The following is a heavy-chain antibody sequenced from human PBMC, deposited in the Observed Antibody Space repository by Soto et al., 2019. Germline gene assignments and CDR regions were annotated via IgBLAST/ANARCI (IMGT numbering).Heavy chain of an antibody. CDR3: ARTYDSSGYLTFDY. D-gene: IGHD3-22*01. J-gene: IGHJ4*02. CDR2: IYYSGST. Sequence: SETLSLTCTVSGGSISSGGYYWSWIRQHPGKGLEWIGYIYYSGSTYYNPSLKSRVTISVDTSKNQFSLKLSSVTAADTAVYYCARTYDSSGYLTFDYWGQGTLVT. V-gene: IGHV4-31*03. CDR1: GGSISSGGYY.